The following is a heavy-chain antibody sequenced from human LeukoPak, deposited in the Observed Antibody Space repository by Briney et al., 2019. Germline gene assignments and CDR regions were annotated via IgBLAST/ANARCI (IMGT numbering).Heavy chain of an antibody. CDR2: ISSSGSTI. D-gene: IGHD1-7*01. CDR3: ARHITGTTRSVDY. J-gene: IGHJ4*02. Sequence: GGSLRLSCAASGFTFSDYYMSWIRQAPGKGLEWVSYISSSGSTIYYADSVKGRFTISRDNAKNPLYLQMNSLRAEDTAVYYCARHITGTTRSVDYWGQGTLVTVSS. V-gene: IGHV3-11*01. CDR1: GFTFSDYY.